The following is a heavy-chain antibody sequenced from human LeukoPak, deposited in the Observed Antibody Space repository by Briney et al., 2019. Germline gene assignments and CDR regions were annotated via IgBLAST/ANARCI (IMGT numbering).Heavy chain of an antibody. D-gene: IGHD2-15*01. CDR1: GFSFSDYW. J-gene: IGHJ5*02. Sequence: GGSLRLSCAASGFSFSDYWMHWVRQAPGKGLEWVANIKQDGGEIFYVDSVKGRFTISRDNSKNTLYLQMNSLRAEDTAVYYCARDGSVGPGDNWFDPWGQGTLVTVSS. V-gene: IGHV3-7*01. CDR3: ARDGSVGPGDNWFDP. CDR2: IKQDGGEI.